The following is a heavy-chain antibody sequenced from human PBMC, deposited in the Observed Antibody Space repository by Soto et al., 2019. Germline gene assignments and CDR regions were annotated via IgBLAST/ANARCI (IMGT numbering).Heavy chain of an antibody. CDR2: INSDGSST. D-gene: IGHD3-3*01. V-gene: IGHV3-74*01. J-gene: IGHJ5*02. Sequence: GGSLRLSCAASGFTFSSYWMHWVRQAPGKGLVWVSRINSDGSSTSYADSVKGRFTISRDNAKNTLYLQMNSLRAEDTAVYYCARAPIVGVVIDNWFDPWGQGTLVTVSS. CDR1: GFTFSSYW. CDR3: ARAPIVGVVIDNWFDP.